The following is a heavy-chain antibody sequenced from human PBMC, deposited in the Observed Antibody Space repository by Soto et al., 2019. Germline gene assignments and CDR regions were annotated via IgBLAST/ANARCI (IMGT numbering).Heavy chain of an antibody. Sequence: GGSLRLSCAASGFTFSSYAMSWVRQAPGKGLEWVSAISGSGGSTYYADSVKGRFTISRDNSKNTLYLQMNSLRAEDTAVYYCAKTQENDSSGWPRLGYWGQGTLVTVSS. CDR1: GFTFSSYA. CDR2: ISGSGGST. V-gene: IGHV3-23*01. D-gene: IGHD6-19*01. CDR3: AKTQENDSSGWPRLGY. J-gene: IGHJ4*02.